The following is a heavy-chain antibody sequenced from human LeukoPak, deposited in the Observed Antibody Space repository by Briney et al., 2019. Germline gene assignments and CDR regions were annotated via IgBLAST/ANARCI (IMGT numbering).Heavy chain of an antibody. CDR1: GGSISSSSYY. Sequence: SETLSLTCTVSGGSISSSSYYWGWIRQPPGKGLEWIGSIYYSGSTYYNPPLKSRVTISVDTSKNQFSLKLSSVTAADTAVYYCARVYRRDGYNLVSGYFDYWGQGTLVTVSS. V-gene: IGHV4-39*07. CDR2: IYYSGST. CDR3: ARVYRRDGYNLVSGYFDY. J-gene: IGHJ4*02. D-gene: IGHD5-24*01.